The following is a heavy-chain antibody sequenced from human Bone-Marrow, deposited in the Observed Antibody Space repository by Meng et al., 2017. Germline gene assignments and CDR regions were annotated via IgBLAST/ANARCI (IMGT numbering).Heavy chain of an antibody. CDR3: ARDPYDFWSGYPNFDY. CDR1: GFTFSSYG. Sequence: GQRVGSGGGWVQPGRSLRLSCAASGFTFSSYGMHWVRQAPGKGLEWVAVIWYDGSNKYYADSVKGRFTISRDNSKNTLYLQMNSLRAEDTAVYYCARDPYDFWSGYPNFDYWGQGTLVTVSS. CDR2: IWYDGSNK. D-gene: IGHD3-3*01. J-gene: IGHJ4*02. V-gene: IGHV3-33*01.